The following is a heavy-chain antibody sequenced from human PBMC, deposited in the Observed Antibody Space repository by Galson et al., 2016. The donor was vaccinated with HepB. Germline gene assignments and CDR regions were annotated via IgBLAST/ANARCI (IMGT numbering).Heavy chain of an antibody. J-gene: IGHJ4*02. V-gene: IGHV3-23*01. CDR2: FVGSDNVP. Sequence: SLRLSCAGSGLAFSYHVMYWVRQPQGRGWSGSRLFVGSDNVPTYADSVKGRFTIFRDDSKNAVFLQMNSLRADDTAIYYCAILGVRVATGGVDYWGQGTLVTVSS. CDR3: AILGVRVATGGVDY. CDR1: GLAFSYHV. D-gene: IGHD3-10*01.